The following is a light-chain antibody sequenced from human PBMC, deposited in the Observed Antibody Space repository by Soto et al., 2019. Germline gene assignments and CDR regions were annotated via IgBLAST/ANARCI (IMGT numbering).Light chain of an antibody. V-gene: IGLV2-8*01. CDR2: DDT. CDR1: SSDVGAYNY. J-gene: IGLJ3*02. CDR3: SSFASSNTWV. Sequence: QSALTQPPSASGSPGQSVTISCTGTSSDVGAYNYVSWYQQHAGKAPKLVIYDDTKRPSGVPDRFSGSKSANTASLTGSGLQAEDEADYYGSSFASSNTWVFGGGTKVTVL.